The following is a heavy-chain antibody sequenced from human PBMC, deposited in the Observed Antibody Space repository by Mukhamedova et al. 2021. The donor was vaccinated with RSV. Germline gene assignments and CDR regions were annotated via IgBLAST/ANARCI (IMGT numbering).Heavy chain of an antibody. Sequence: MGLEWVAVISFDGSNKYYADSVKGRFNISRDNSKNTLYLQMNSLRTEDTAVYYCTNDQAYVDAADSWGQGTLVTVSS. CDR2: ISFDGSNK. V-gene: IGHV3-30*18. D-gene: IGHD5-18*01. CDR3: TNDQAYVDAADS. J-gene: IGHJ4*02.